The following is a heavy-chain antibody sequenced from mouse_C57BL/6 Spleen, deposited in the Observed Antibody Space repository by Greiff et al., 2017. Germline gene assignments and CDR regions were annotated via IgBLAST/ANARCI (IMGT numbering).Heavy chain of an antibody. CDR3: ARGPMGY. V-gene: IGHV1-82*01. CDR2: IYPGDGDT. CDR1: GYAFSSSW. J-gene: IGHJ4*01. Sequence: QVQLQQSGPELVKPGASVKISCKASGYAFSSSWMNWVKQRPGKGLEWIGRIYPGDGDTNYNGKFKGKATLTADKSSSTAYMQLSSLTSEDSAVYFCARGPMGYWGQGTSVTVSS.